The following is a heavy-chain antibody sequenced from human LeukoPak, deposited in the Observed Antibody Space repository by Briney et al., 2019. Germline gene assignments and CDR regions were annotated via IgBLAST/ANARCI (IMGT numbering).Heavy chain of an antibody. CDR3: AKDYFGSLEY. CDR2: IKSDGGT. CDR1: GFAFSVSW. V-gene: IGHV3-74*03. J-gene: IGHJ4*02. Sequence: GGSLRLSCAASGFAFSVSWMHWVRQAPGKGLVWVSVIKSDGGTAYADSVKGRFTISRDNAKNTVYLQMNSLRDEDTAVYYCAKDYFGSLEYWGQGTLVTSSS. D-gene: IGHD2/OR15-2a*01.